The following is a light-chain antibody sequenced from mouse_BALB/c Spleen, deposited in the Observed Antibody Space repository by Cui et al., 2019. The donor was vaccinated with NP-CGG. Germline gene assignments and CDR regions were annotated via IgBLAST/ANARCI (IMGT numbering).Light chain of an antibody. CDR3: ALWYSNHWV. V-gene: IGLV1*01. CDR1: TGAFTTSNY. J-gene: IGLJ1*01. CDR2: GTN. Sequence: QAVVTQASALTTSPGDTVTLTCRSSTGAFTTSNYANWVQEKPDHLFTGLIGGTNNRAPGVPARFSGSLIGDKAALTITGAQTEDEAIYFCALWYSNHWVFGGGTKLTVL.